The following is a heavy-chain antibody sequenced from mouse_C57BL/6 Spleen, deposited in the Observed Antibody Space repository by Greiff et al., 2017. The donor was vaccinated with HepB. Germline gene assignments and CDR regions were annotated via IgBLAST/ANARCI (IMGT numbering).Heavy chain of an antibody. V-gene: IGHV1-50*01. Sequence: QVQLQQPGAELVKPGASVKLSCKASGYTFTSYWMQWVKQRPGQGLEWIGEIDPSDSYTNYNQKFKGKATLTVDTSSSTAYMQRSSLTSEDSAVYYCARHYYGSSPWFAYWGQGTLVTVSA. CDR3: ARHYYGSSPWFAY. J-gene: IGHJ3*01. CDR1: GYTFTSYW. CDR2: IDPSDSYT. D-gene: IGHD1-1*01.